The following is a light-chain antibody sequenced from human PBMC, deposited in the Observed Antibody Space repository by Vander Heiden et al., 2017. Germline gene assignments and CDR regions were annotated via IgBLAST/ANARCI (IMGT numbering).Light chain of an antibody. CDR3: QQYNSYPLT. Sequence: DIQMTQSPSTLSASVRDRVTITCRASQSISSWLAWYQQEPGKAPKLPIYDASSLESGVPSRFSGSGSGTEFTLTISSLQPDDFATYYCQQYNSYPLTFGGGTKVEIK. CDR2: DAS. CDR1: QSISSW. V-gene: IGKV1-5*01. J-gene: IGKJ4*01.